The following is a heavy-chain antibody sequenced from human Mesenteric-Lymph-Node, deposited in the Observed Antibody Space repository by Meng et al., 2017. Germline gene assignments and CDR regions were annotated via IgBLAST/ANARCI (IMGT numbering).Heavy chain of an antibody. CDR1: GFTFSSYG. D-gene: IGHD3-16*01. V-gene: IGHV3-33*01. Sequence: GGSLRLSCAASGFTFSSYGMHWVRQAPGKGLEWVAVIWYDGSNKYYADSVKGRFTISRDNSKNTLYLQMNSLRAEDTAVYYCARDPFLDAFDIWGQGTMVTVSS. J-gene: IGHJ3*02. CDR2: IWYDGSNK. CDR3: ARDPFLDAFDI.